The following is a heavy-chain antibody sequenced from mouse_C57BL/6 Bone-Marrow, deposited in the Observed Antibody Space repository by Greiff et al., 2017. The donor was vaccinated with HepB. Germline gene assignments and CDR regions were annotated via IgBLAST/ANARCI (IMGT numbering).Heavy chain of an antibody. J-gene: IGHJ2*01. V-gene: IGHV1-82*01. D-gene: IGHD2-4*01. CDR3: AREFYYDYEY. CDR1: GYAFSSSW. CDR2: IYPGDGDT. Sequence: VQLQESGPELVKPGASVKISCKASGYAFSSSWMNWVKQRPGKGLEWIGRIYPGDGDTNYNGKFKGKATLTADKSSSTADMQLSSLTSEDSAVYFCAREFYYDYEYWGQGTTLTVSS.